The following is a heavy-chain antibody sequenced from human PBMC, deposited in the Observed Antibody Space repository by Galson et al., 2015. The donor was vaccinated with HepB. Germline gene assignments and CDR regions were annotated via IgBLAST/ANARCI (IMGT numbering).Heavy chain of an antibody. Sequence: SVKVSCKASGYTFTGYYMHWVRQAPGQGLEWMGWINPNSGGTNYAQKFQGRVTMTEDTSTDTAYMELSSLRSEDTAVYYCATTGGPRRYSSSWYFGSRAAGYWGQGTLVTVSS. CDR2: INPNSGGT. V-gene: IGHV1-2*02. D-gene: IGHD6-13*01. CDR3: ATTGGPRRYSSSWYFGSRAAGY. CDR1: GYTFTGYY. J-gene: IGHJ4*02.